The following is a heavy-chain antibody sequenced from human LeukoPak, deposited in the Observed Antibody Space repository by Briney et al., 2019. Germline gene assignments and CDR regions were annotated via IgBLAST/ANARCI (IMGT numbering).Heavy chain of an antibody. D-gene: IGHD3-22*01. J-gene: IGHJ4*02. CDR2: IKQDGSEK. V-gene: IGHV3-7*01. CDR3: ANDRDYYDSSGYLFDY. CDR1: GFTFRSYW. Sequence: AGGSLRLSCAASGFTFRSYWTSWVRQAPGKGLEWVANIKQDGSEKYYVDSVKGRFTISRDNAKNSLYLQMNSLRAEDTAVYYCANDRDYYDSSGYLFDYWGQGTLVTVSS.